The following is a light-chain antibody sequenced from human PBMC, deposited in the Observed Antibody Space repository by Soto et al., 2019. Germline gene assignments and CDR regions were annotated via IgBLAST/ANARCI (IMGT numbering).Light chain of an antibody. V-gene: IGKV1-33*01. CDR3: QQYDNLPPYT. CDR2: DAS. CDR1: LDFSNY. J-gene: IGKJ2*01. Sequence: DIQMTQSPSSLSASVGDRVTITCQESLDFSNYLNWYQQKPGKAPKLLIYDASNLETGVPSRFSGSGSGTDFTFTISSQQPEDIATYYCQQYDNLPPYTFGLGTKLEIK.